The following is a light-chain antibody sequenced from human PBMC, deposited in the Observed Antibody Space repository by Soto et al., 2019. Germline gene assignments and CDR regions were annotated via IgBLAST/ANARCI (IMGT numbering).Light chain of an antibody. CDR3: QTWGTGIWV. CDR2: LNSDGSH. V-gene: IGLV4-69*01. J-gene: IGLJ7*01. Sequence: QSVLTQSPSASASLGASVKLTCTLSSGHSTYAIAWHQQLPEKGPRYLMKLNSDGSHLKGDGTPDRFSGSSSGAERYLTIASLHAEDEADYYCQTWGTGIWVFGTGTQLTVL. CDR1: SGHSTYA.